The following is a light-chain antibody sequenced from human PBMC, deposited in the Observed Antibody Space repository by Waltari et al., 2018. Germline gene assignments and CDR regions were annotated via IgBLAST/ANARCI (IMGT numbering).Light chain of an antibody. J-gene: IGLJ3*02. CDR1: NSGGKT. CDR3: QVWDSSSDRPV. Sequence: SYVLTQPPSVSVAPGQTATITCGGNNSGGKTVHWYQQKPGQAPVLVVYDDYYRPSGIPERFSGSNSGNTAALTISWVEAGDEADYYCQVWDSSSDRPVFGGGTKVFVL. V-gene: IGLV3-21*02. CDR2: DDY.